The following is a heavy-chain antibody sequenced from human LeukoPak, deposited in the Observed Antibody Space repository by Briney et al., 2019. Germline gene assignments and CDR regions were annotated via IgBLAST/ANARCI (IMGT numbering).Heavy chain of an antibody. Sequence: SETLSLTCTVSGYSISSGYYWGWIRQPPGKGLEWIGSIYHSWSTYYNPSLKRRVTISVDTSKNQFSLKLSSVTAADTAVYYCARAPSDSSGYSSYYYYMDVWGKGTTVTVSS. CDR1: GYSISSGYY. V-gene: IGHV4-38-2*02. J-gene: IGHJ6*03. D-gene: IGHD3-22*01. CDR3: ARAPSDSSGYSSYYYYMDV. CDR2: IYHSWST.